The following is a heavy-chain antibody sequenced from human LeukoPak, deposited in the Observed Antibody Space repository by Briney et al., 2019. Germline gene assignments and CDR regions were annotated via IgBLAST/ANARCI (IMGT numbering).Heavy chain of an antibody. V-gene: IGHV4-34*01. CDR3: AGGSQRSVFDI. CDR1: GGSFSGYY. J-gene: IGHJ3*02. Sequence: SETLSLTCAVYGGSFSGYYWSWIRQPPGKGLEWIGEINHSGSTNYNPSLKSRVTISVDTSKNQFSLKLSSVTAADTAVYYCAGGSQRSVFDIWGKETMVTVFS. CDR2: INHSGST. D-gene: IGHD4-17*01.